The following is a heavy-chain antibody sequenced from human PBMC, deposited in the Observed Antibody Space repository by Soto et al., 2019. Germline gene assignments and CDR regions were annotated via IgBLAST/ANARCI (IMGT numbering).Heavy chain of an antibody. V-gene: IGHV3-64*04. CDR1: GFTFSNYA. Sequence: GGSLRLSCAASGFTFSNYAMDWVRQAPGKVLEYVSGISSNGVGTYYANSVKDRFTISRDNSKNTLYLQMNSLRAEDAAVYYCAKDRRITMVRGVTGYYYGMDVWGQGTTVTVSS. CDR3: AKDRRITMVRGVTGYYYGMDV. D-gene: IGHD3-10*01. J-gene: IGHJ6*02. CDR2: ISSNGVGT.